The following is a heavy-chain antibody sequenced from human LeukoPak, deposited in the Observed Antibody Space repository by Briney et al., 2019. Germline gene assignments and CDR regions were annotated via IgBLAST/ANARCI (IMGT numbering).Heavy chain of an antibody. D-gene: IGHD3-3*01. CDR1: GGSISSYY. J-gene: IGHJ6*03. Sequence: SETLSLTCTVSGGSISSYYWSWIRQPAGKGLEWIGRIYTSGSTNYNPSLKSRVTISVDTSKNQFSLKLSSVTAADTAVYYCARDSHFYDFWSGRGKYYYMDVWGKGTTVTVSS. V-gene: IGHV4-4*07. CDR2: IYTSGST. CDR3: ARDSHFYDFWSGRGKYYYMDV.